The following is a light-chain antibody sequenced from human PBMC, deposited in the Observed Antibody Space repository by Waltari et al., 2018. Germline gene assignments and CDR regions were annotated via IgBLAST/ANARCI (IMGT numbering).Light chain of an antibody. Sequence: SSELTQPPSVSVSPGQTARITCSADTLSKQYAYWYQQKPGQAPLLVIYKDVQRPSGIPERFSGSSSGTTVTLTISEVQAEDEADYHCQSADISGTYVLFGGGTKLTVL. CDR1: TLSKQY. V-gene: IGLV3-25*03. CDR3: QSADISGTYVL. J-gene: IGLJ3*02. CDR2: KDV.